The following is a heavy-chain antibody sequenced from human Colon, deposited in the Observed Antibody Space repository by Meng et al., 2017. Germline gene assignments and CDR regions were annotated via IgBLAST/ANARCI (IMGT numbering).Heavy chain of an antibody. D-gene: IGHD3-9*01. CDR2: ISDSGGST. CDR1: GFTFSSYA. V-gene: IGHV3-23*01. CDR3: ARAEGTYWLQYYFDC. J-gene: IGHJ4*02. Sequence: EVQLLESGGGLVQPGGSVRLSCAASGFTFSSYAMTWGRLAPGKGLEWVSTISDSGGSTYSTDSVQGRFTVSRDNSKNTLYLQMNSLRVEDTAIYYCARAEGTYWLQYYFDCWGQGTLVTVSS.